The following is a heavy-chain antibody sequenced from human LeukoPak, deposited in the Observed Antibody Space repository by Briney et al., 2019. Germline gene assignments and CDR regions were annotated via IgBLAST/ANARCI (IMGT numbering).Heavy chain of an antibody. CDR1: GFTFNTYA. Sequence: PGGSLRLSCAASGFTFNTYAMHWDRQAPGKGLEWVAVISYDGGNKYYADSVKGRFTISRDNSKNTLYLQMNSLRAEDTAVYYCARDHKPRNYCSGGTCHSYYNAMDVWGKGTTVTVSS. D-gene: IGHD2-15*01. CDR2: ISYDGGNK. V-gene: IGHV3-30*04. J-gene: IGHJ6*04. CDR3: ARDHKPRNYCSGGTCHSYYNAMDV.